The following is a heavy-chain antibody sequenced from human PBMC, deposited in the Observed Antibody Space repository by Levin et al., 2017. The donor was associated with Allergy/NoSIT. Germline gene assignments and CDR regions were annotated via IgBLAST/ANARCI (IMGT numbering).Heavy chain of an antibody. J-gene: IGHJ6*02. CDR1: GFTFSSYA. CDR3: AANPGRGGYSYGMGV. D-gene: IGHD3-10*01. CDR2: ISGSGGST. V-gene: IGHV3-23*01. Sequence: GGSLRLSCAASGFTFSSYAMSWVRQAPGKGLEWVSAISGSGGSTYYADSVKGRFTISRDNSKNTLYLQMNSLRAEDTAVYYCAANPGRGGYSYGMGVWGQGTTVTVSS.